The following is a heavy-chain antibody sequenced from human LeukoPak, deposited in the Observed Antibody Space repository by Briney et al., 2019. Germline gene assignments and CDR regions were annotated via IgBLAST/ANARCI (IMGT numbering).Heavy chain of an antibody. D-gene: IGHD6-13*01. Sequence: PGGSLRLSCAASGFTVSGNYMSSVRQAPGKGLEGVSVIYTAGSTSYADSVKGRITTSRDNTKNTLYLQMSSLRAEDTAVYFCAGGSSWPGLSYWGQGTLLTVSS. J-gene: IGHJ4*02. CDR2: IYTAGST. V-gene: IGHV3-53*01. CDR1: GFTVSGNY. CDR3: AGGSSWPGLSY.